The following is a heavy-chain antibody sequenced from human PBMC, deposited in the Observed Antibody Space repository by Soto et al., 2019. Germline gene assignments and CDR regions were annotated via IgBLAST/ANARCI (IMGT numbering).Heavy chain of an antibody. CDR2: ISSNGGRT. Sequence: EVQLVESGGGLVQPGGSLRLSCAASGFTFSSYAMHWVRQAPGKGLEYASAISSNGGRTKYANSVKGRFTISRDNSKNTLYLQMGSLRAEDMAVYYCARGTRDGYNYGSFDYWGQGTLVTVSS. CDR3: ARGTRDGYNYGSFDY. D-gene: IGHD5-12*01. CDR1: GFTFSSYA. J-gene: IGHJ4*02. V-gene: IGHV3-64*01.